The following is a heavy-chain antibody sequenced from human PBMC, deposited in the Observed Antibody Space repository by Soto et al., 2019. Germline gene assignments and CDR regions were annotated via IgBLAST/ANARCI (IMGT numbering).Heavy chain of an antibody. D-gene: IGHD3-3*02. Sequence: SETLSLTCTVSGGSISSSSYYWGWIRQPPGKGLEWIGSIYYSGSTYHNPSLKSRVTISVDTSKNQFSLKLSSVTAADTSVYYCARKWPIRHLRGWFDPWGQGTLVTVSS. CDR2: IYYSGST. V-gene: IGHV4-39*01. CDR3: ARKWPIRHLRGWFDP. CDR1: GGSISSSSYY. J-gene: IGHJ5*02.